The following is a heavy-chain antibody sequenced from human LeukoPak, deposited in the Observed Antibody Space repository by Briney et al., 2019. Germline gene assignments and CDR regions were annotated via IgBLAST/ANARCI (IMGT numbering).Heavy chain of an antibody. CDR1: GGSISSGDYS. J-gene: IGHJ3*02. V-gene: IGHV4-30-4*07. CDR2: IYYSGST. D-gene: IGHD6-19*01. Sequence: SETLSLTCAVSGGSISSGDYSWSWIRQPPGKGLEWIGYIYYSGSTYYNPSLKSRVTISVHTSKNQFSLRLSSVTAADTAVYYCAAVAGLGNAFDIWGQGTMVTVSS. CDR3: AAVAGLGNAFDI.